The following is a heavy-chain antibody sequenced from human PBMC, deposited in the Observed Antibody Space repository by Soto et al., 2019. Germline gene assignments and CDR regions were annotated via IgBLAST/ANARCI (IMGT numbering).Heavy chain of an antibody. CDR2: IYHSGST. J-gene: IGHJ3*02. CDR3: AREKDSSGYRDDFDI. V-gene: IGHV4-30-2*01. CDR1: GGSISSGGYS. D-gene: IGHD3-22*01. Sequence: TLSLTCAVSGGSISSGGYSWSWIRQPPGKGLEWIGYIYHSGSTYYNPSLKSRVTISVDRSKNQFSLKMSSVTAADTAVYYCAREKDSSGYRDDFDIWGQGTMVTV.